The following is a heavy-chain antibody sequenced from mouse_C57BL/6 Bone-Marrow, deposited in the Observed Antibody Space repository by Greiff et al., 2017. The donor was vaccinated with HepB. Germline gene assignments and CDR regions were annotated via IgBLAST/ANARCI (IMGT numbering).Heavy chain of an antibody. CDR1: GYTFTDYE. D-gene: IGHD1-1*01. Sequence: QVQLQQSGAELVRPGASVTLSCKASGYTFTDYEMHWVKQTPVHGLEWIGAIDPETGGTAYNQKFKGKAILTADKSSSTAYMELRSLTSEDSAVYYCTDITTVVAFDYWGQGTTLTVSS. CDR2: IDPETGGT. CDR3: TDITTVVAFDY. J-gene: IGHJ2*01. V-gene: IGHV1-15*01.